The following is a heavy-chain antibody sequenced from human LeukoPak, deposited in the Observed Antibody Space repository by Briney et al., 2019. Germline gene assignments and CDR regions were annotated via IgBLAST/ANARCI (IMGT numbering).Heavy chain of an antibody. CDR3: ARDVSMDIGGSDC. D-gene: IGHD2-2*03. Sequence: GGSLRLSCAASGLTFSSYEMNWVRQAPGKGLEWVSYISSSGSTIYYADSVKGRFTMSRDNSKNTLYLQLNSLRAEDTAVYYCARDVSMDIGGSDCWGPGTLVTVSS. J-gene: IGHJ4*02. CDR2: ISSSGSTI. V-gene: IGHV3-48*03. CDR1: GLTFSSYE.